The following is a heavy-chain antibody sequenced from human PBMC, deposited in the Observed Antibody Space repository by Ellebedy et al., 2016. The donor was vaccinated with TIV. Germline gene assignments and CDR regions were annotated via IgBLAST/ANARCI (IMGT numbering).Heavy chain of an antibody. D-gene: IGHD3-9*01. CDR2: INHSGST. V-gene: IGHV4-34*01. CDR3: ARGVAARYFGSREKTQRNGLDV. CDR1: GGSFSGYY. J-gene: IGHJ6*02. Sequence: MPSETLSLTCAVYGGSFSGYYWSWIRQPPGKGLEWIGGINHSGSTYYNPSLKGRVTISVDTSKNQFSLKLSSVTAADTALYYCARGVAARYFGSREKTQRNGLDVWGQGTTVTVSS.